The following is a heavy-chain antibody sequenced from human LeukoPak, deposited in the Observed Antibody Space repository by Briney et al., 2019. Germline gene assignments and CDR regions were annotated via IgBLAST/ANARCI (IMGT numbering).Heavy chain of an antibody. CDR2: IYYSGST. D-gene: IGHD6-13*01. CDR1: GGSISSDDYY. Sequence: SETLSLTCTVSGGSISSDDYYWSWIRQPPGQGLDWIGYIYYSGSTYYNPSLKSRVIISVDTSKNQFTLQLSSVTAADTAVYYCARVDLYSSSWRASNWFDPWGQGTLVTVSS. V-gene: IGHV4-30-4*01. CDR3: ARVDLYSSSWRASNWFDP. J-gene: IGHJ5*02.